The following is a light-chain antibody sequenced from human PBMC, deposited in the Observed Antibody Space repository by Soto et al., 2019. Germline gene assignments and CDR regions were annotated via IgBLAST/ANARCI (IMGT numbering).Light chain of an antibody. CDR3: QQRSNRTPIT. CDR1: QSVKTF. J-gene: IGKJ5*01. V-gene: IGKV3-11*01. Sequence: QSPSTLSLYPGERATLSCRASQSVKTFLVWYQQRPAQTPRLLMHDAAHRAAGSPARFSGSGFGTDFTLTISSLEPEDAAVNYCQQRSNRTPITFGQRTRLEIK. CDR2: DAA.